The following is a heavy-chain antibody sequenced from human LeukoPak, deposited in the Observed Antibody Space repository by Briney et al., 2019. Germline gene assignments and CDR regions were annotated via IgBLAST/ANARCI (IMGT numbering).Heavy chain of an antibody. V-gene: IGHV3-23*01. CDR2: ISGSGIST. J-gene: IGHJ4*02. CDR1: GFTFSSYA. D-gene: IGHD5-18*01. CDR3: AKDRGYSYGSYDY. Sequence: PGGSLRLSCAASGFTFSSYAVSWVRQAPGKGLEWVSSISGSGISTYYADSVKGRFTISRDNSKNTLYLQMNSLRDEDTAVYYCAKDRGYSYGSYDYWGQGTLVTVSS.